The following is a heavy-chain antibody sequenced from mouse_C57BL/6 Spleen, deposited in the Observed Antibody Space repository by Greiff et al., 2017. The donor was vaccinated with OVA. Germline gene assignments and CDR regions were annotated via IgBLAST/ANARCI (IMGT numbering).Heavy chain of an antibody. D-gene: IGHD1-1*01. V-gene: IGHV1-54*01. Sequence: VQLQQSGAELVRPGTSVKVSCKASGYAFTNYLIEWVKQRPGQGLEWIGVINPGSGGTNYNEKFKGKATLTADKSSSTAYMQLSSLTSEDSAVYFCARFITTVEYYFDYWGQGTTLTVSS. J-gene: IGHJ2*01. CDR2: INPGSGGT. CDR3: ARFITTVEYYFDY. CDR1: GYAFTNYL.